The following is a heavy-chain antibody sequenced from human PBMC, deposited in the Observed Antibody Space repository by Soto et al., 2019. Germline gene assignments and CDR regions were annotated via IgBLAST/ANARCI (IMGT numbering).Heavy chain of an antibody. J-gene: IGHJ6*02. CDR2: INPNSGGT. D-gene: IGHD3-10*01. V-gene: IGHV1-2*04. CDR1: GYTFTGYY. CDR3: AKTNIIRVGGVTNYYYYYGRDV. Sequence: ASVKVSCKASGYTFTGYYMHWVRQAPGQGLEWMGWINPNSGGTNYAQKFQGWVTMTRDTSISTAYMGLSRLRSDDTAVYYCAKTNIIRVGGVTNYYYYYGRDVGGQGTRVTVSS.